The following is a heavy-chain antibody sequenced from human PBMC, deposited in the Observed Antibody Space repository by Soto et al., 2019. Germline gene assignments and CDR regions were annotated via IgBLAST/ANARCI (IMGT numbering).Heavy chain of an antibody. CDR3: ARDPVAVDLNYYFDS. V-gene: IGHV3-21*01. CDR1: GFTFSSYS. J-gene: IGHJ4*02. D-gene: IGHD6-19*01. CDR2: MSSSSTDI. Sequence: EVQLVESGGGLVKPGGSLRLSCAASGFTFSSYSMNWVRQAPGQGLEWVSSMSSSSTDIHYADSVRGRFTISRDNAKNSLFLHMNSLRAEDTAVYYCARDPVAVDLNYYFDSWGQGTLVTVSS.